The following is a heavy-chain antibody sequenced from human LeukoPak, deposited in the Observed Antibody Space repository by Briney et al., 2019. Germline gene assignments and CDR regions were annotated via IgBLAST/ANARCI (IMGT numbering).Heavy chain of an antibody. Sequence: GGSLRLSCAASGFTFSSYAMSWVRQAPGKGLEWVSAISGSGGSTYCADAVKGRFIISRDNSRNTLYLQMHSLGAEDTAVYYCANTIVRGVASMDVWGQGTTVTVSS. D-gene: IGHD3-10*01. CDR2: ISGSGGST. CDR3: ANTIVRGVASMDV. CDR1: GFTFSSYA. V-gene: IGHV3-23*01. J-gene: IGHJ6*02.